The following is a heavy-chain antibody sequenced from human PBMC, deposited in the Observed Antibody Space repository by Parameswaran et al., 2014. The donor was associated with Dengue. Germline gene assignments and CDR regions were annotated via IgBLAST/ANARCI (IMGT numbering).Heavy chain of an antibody. J-gene: IGHJ6*02. V-gene: IGHV3-11*05. CDR3: ARDSPPPRGWEGGNWHVPLDV. Sequence: VRQMPGKGLEWVSYISSSSSYTNYADSVKGRFTISRDNAKNSLYLQMNSLRAEDTAVYYCARDSPPPRGWEGGNWHVPLDVWGQGTTVTVSS. CDR2: ISSSSSYT. D-gene: IGHD1-1*01.